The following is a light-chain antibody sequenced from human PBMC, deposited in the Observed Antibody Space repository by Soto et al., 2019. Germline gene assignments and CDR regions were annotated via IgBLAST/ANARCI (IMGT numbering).Light chain of an antibody. Sequence: DVQMTQSPSSLSASVGDRVTITCRASQGIIDYLAWYQQKPGKAPNLLIYAASTLHSGVPSRFSGSGSGTDFNLTITNLQPEDVGTYYCQKYNTAPQTFGPGTKVEIK. CDR1: QGIIDY. CDR3: QKYNTAPQT. V-gene: IGKV1-27*01. J-gene: IGKJ1*01. CDR2: AAS.